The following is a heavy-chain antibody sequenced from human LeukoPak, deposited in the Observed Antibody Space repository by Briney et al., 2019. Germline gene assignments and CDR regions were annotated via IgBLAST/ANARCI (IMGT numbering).Heavy chain of an antibody. CDR2: IYYSGST. CDR1: GGSISSSSHY. J-gene: IGHJ4*02. V-gene: IGHV4-39*01. Sequence: PSETLSLTCTVSGGSISSSSHYWVWIRQPPGKGLEWIGSIYYSGSTYYNPSLKGRVTISVDTSKNQFSLKVSSVTAADTAVYYCARWRTAKTAFDYWGQGTLVTVSS. D-gene: IGHD2-21*02. CDR3: ARWRTAKTAFDY.